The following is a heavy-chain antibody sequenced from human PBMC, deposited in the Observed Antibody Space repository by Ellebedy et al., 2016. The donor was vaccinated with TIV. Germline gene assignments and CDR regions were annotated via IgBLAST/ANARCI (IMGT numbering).Heavy chain of an antibody. D-gene: IGHD4-23*01. V-gene: IGHV4-59*12. J-gene: IGHJ2*01. CDR3: ARGGAGGYWYFDL. Sequence: MPSETLSLTCTVSGGSISSYYRSWIRQPPGKGLEWIGYFYNSVNTIYNPPLKSRVSMSVDTSKNKFSLKLNSVTAADTAVYYCARGGAGGYWYFDLWGRGTLVTVSS. CDR2: FYNSVNT. CDR1: GGSISSYY.